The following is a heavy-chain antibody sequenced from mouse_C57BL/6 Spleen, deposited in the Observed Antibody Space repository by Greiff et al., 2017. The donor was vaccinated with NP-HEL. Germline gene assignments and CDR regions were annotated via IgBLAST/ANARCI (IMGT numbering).Heavy chain of an antibody. V-gene: IGHV1-15*01. CDR2: IDPETGGT. Sequence: QVQLKQSGAELVRPGASVTLSCKASGYTFTDYEMHWVKQTPVHGLEWIGAIDPETGGTAYNQKFKGKAILTADKSSSTAYMELRSLTSEDSAVYYCTREQDYFDYWGQGTTLTVSS. CDR3: TREQDYFDY. J-gene: IGHJ2*01. CDR1: GYTFTDYE.